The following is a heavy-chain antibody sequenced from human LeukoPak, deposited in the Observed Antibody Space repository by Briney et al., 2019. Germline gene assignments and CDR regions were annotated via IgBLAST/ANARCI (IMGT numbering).Heavy chain of an antibody. CDR1: GYTFISDG. D-gene: IGHD1-26*01. J-gene: IGHJ4*02. CDR3: ARAGEKSGSYEIDY. V-gene: IGHV1-18*01. Sequence: ASVKVSCKASGYTFISDGISWVRQAPGQGLEWMGWISAYNGNTNYAQKLQGRVTMTTDTSTSTAYMELRSLRSDDTAVYYCARAGEKSGSYEIDYWGQGTLVTVSS. CDR2: ISAYNGNT.